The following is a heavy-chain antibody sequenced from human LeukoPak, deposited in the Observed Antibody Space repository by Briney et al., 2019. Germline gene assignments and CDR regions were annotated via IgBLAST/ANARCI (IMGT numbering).Heavy chain of an antibody. J-gene: IGHJ6*02. CDR2: ISYNGINE. CDR3: ARERTTRPHYYYAMDV. D-gene: IGHD4-11*01. Sequence: GGSLRLSCAASGFTFSSYAMHWVRQAPGKGRDWEAVISYNGINEYHADSVKGRFTISRDNSKNTLYLQMKSLRTEDTAVYYCARERTTRPHYYYAMDVWGQGTTVTVSS. V-gene: IGHV3-30-3*01. CDR1: GFTFSSYA.